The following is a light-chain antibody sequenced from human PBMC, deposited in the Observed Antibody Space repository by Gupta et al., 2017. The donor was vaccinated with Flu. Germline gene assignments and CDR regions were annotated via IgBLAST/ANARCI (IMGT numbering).Light chain of an antibody. J-gene: IGKJ1*01. CDR3: MQDLQTPPSWT. CDR2: LVS. CDR1: QSLLHSNGYND. Sequence: DIVMTQSPLSLPVTPGEPASISCRSSQSLLHSNGYNDLDWYLQKPGQSPQLLIYLVSNRASGIPDRFSGSGSGTDFTLKISRVEAEDVEVYYYMQDLQTPPSWTFGQGTKVEIK. V-gene: IGKV2-28*01.